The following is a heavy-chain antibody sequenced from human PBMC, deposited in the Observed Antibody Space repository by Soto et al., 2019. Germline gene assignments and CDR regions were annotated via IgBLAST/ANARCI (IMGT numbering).Heavy chain of an antibody. CDR1: GFTFISYA. CDR3: ARDSAALDAFDI. Sequence: RGSLRLSCAASGFTFISYAIHFCRQAPGKWLEWVAVISYDGSNKYYADSVKGRFTISRDNSKNTLYLQMNSLRAEDTAVYYCARDSAALDAFDIWGQGTMVTVSS. CDR2: ISYDGSNK. V-gene: IGHV3-30-3*01. J-gene: IGHJ3*02. D-gene: IGHD6-6*01.